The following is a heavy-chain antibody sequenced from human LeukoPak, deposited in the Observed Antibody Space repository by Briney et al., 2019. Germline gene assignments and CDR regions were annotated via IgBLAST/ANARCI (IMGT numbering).Heavy chain of an antibody. Sequence: GESLKISCKGSGYSFTTYWIAWVRQMPGKGLEWMGIIYPGDSDTRYSPSFQGQVTISADKSISTAYLQWSSLKASDTAMYYCARHAPYYYDSSGSADYWGQGTLVTVSS. CDR2: IYPGDSDT. CDR3: ARHAPYYYDSSGSADY. D-gene: IGHD3-22*01. CDR1: GYSFTTYW. V-gene: IGHV5-51*01. J-gene: IGHJ4*02.